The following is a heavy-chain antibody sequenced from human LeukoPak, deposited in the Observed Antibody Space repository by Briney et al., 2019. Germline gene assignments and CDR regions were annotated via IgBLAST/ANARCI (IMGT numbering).Heavy chain of an antibody. V-gene: IGHV3-30*18. CDR1: GFTFSNFG. CDR2: ISYDGSLK. CDR3: AKKNSFGSGAVDPLDV. J-gene: IGHJ3*01. D-gene: IGHD3-10*01. Sequence: GGSLRLSCVASGFTFSNFGMHGVRQAPGKGLEWMAVISYDGSLKYYLDSVKGRFTMSRDNSKNTLFLQMDSLRVEDTAVYYCAKKNSFGSGAVDPLDVWGHGTLVTVSS.